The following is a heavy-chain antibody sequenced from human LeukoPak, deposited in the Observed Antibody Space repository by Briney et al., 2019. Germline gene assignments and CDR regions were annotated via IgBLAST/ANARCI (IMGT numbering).Heavy chain of an antibody. CDR2: IRSKANSYAT. CDR3: TRRDGSMVVTDY. Sequence: PGGSLRLSCAASGFTFSGSAMHWVRQASGKGPEWVGRIRSKANSYATAYAASVKGRFTISRDDSKNTAYLQMNSLKTEDTAVYYCTRRDGSMVVTDYWGQGTLVTVSS. CDR1: GFTFSGSA. V-gene: IGHV3-73*01. J-gene: IGHJ4*02. D-gene: IGHD4-23*01.